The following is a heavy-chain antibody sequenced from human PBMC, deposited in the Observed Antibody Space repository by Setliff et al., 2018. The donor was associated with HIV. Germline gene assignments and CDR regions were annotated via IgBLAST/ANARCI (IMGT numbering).Heavy chain of an antibody. Sequence: PSETLSLTCAVSGGSISSGGYSWSWIRQPPGKGLEWIGYIYHSGSIYYNPSLKSRVTISIDRSKNQFSLKLSSVTAADTAVYYCASSTYYYGSGKGSGWFDPWGQGTLVTVSS. CDR1: GGSISSGGYS. J-gene: IGHJ5*02. D-gene: IGHD3-10*01. CDR2: IYHSGSI. CDR3: ASSTYYYGSGKGSGWFDP. V-gene: IGHV4-30-2*01.